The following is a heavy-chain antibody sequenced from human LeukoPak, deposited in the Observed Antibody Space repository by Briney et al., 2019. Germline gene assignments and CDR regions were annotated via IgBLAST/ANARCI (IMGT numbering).Heavy chain of an antibody. D-gene: IGHD3-10*01. J-gene: IGHJ4*02. Sequence: ASVKVSCKASGYTFTGYYMHWVRQAPGQGLEWMGWINPNSGGTIYAQKFQGRVTMTRDTSISTAYMELSRLRSDDTAVYYCASMAMVRGVGYNWGRGTLVTVSS. CDR3: ASMAMVRGVGYN. CDR2: INPNSGGT. V-gene: IGHV1-2*02. CDR1: GYTFTGYY.